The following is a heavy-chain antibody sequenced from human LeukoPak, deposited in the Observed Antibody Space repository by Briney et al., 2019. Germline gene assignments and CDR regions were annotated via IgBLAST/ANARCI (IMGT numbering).Heavy chain of an antibody. V-gene: IGHV4-38-2*02. D-gene: IGHD1-26*01. J-gene: IGHJ5*02. Sequence: LETLSLTCTVSGYSISSGYYWGWIRQPPGKGLEWIGNIYYSGSTYYNPSLKSRVTISVDTSKNQFSLKLSSVTAADTAVYYCARVHSGTYRQDPWGQGTLVTVSS. CDR1: GYSISSGYY. CDR3: ARVHSGTYRQDP. CDR2: IYYSGST.